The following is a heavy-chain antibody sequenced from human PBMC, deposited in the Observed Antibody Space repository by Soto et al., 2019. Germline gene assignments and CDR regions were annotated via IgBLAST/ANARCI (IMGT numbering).Heavy chain of an antibody. CDR1: GFNFSDYY. D-gene: IGHD3-22*01. V-gene: IGHV3-11*04. CDR2: ISSSGNTI. J-gene: IGHJ4*02. Sequence: GPLIHSCAASGFNFSDYYMSWIRKAPGKGLEWVSYISSSGNTIYYADSVKGRFTISRDNAKNSLYLQMNSLRAEDTAVYYCARVSHSYYYDSSGYSPPDYWGRGTLVTVSS. CDR3: ARVSHSYYYDSSGYSPPDY.